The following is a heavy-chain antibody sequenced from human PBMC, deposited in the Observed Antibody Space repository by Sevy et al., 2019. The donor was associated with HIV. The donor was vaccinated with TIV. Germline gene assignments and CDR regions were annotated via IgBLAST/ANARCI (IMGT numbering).Heavy chain of an antibody. CDR2: SSWNSGSI. CDR1: GFTFDDYA. CDR3: AKGIGYSNGWYSWFDS. D-gene: IGHD6-19*01. Sequence: GGSLRLSCVASGFTFDDYAMHWVRQAPGKGPEGVSGSSWNSGSIGYAESVKGRFTISRDNAKNSLYLQMNSLRVEDTDLYYCAKGIGYSNGWYSWFDSWGQGTLVTVSS. J-gene: IGHJ5*01. V-gene: IGHV3-9*01.